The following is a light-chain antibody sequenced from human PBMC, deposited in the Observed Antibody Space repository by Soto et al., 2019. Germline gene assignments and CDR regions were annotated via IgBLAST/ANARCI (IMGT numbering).Light chain of an antibody. V-gene: IGLV2-14*01. CDR2: EAT. CDR3: ISYKTDDTFV. Sequence: QSVLTQPASVSGPPGQSITISCAGTRSDNGASNSVSWYQHLPGRSPTLIIYEATNRPSGVSERFSGSKAGDTASLTISGLQADDEAEYFCISYKTDDTFVFGSGTKVTVL. CDR1: RSDNGASNS. J-gene: IGLJ1*01.